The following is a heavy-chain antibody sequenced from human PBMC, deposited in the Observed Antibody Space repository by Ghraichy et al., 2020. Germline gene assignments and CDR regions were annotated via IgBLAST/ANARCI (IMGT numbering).Heavy chain of an antibody. J-gene: IGHJ4*02. CDR2: ISSSSSYI. Sequence: GGSLRLSCAASGFTFSSYSMNWVRQAPGKGLEWVSSISSSSSYIYYADSVKGRFTISRDNAKNSLYLQMNSLRAEDTAVYYCARDFGERGDFGVVIITEYYFDYWGQGTLVTVSS. CDR1: GFTFSSYS. V-gene: IGHV3-21*01. D-gene: IGHD3-3*01. CDR3: ARDFGERGDFGVVIITEYYFDY.